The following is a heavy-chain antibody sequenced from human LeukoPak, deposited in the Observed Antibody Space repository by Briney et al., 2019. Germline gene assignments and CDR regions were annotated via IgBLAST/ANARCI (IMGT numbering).Heavy chain of an antibody. CDR2: IYYSGST. J-gene: IGHJ4*02. D-gene: IGHD3-10*01. CDR3: ARHEWFGELLDY. CDR1: GGSISSRSYY. V-gene: IGHV4-39*01. Sequence: SETLSLTCTVSGGSISSRSYYWGWIRQPAGKGLEWIGSIYYSGSTYYNPSLKSRVTIVVDTSKNQFSLRLSSVTAADTAVYFCARHEWFGELLDYWGQGTLVTVSS.